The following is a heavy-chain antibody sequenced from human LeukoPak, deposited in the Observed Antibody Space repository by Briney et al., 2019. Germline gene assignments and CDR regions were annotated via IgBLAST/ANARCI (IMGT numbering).Heavy chain of an antibody. D-gene: IGHD4-17*01. CDR3: ASSDHDYDRPPTYFDY. CDR1: GGSFSGYY. J-gene: IGHJ4*02. Sequence: SETLSLTCAVYGGSFSGYYWSWVRQPPGKGLEWIGEINHSGSTNYNPSLKSRVTISVDTSKNQFSLKLSSVTAADTAVYYCASSDHDYDRPPTYFDYWGQGTLVTVSS. CDR2: INHSGST. V-gene: IGHV4-34*01.